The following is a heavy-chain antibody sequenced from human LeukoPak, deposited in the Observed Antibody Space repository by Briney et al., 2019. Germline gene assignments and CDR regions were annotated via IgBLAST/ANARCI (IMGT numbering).Heavy chain of an antibody. CDR3: ARRDKYCTSTGCYKDAFDI. Sequence: GESLKISCKGSGYSITNYWIGWVRQMPGKGLEWMGLIYPGDSDTRYSPSFQGQVTISADKSISTAYLQWSSLMASDTAIYFCARRDKYCTSTGCYKDAFDIWGQGTMVTVSS. CDR2: IYPGDSDT. J-gene: IGHJ3*02. D-gene: IGHD2-2*02. CDR1: GYSITNYW. V-gene: IGHV5-51*01.